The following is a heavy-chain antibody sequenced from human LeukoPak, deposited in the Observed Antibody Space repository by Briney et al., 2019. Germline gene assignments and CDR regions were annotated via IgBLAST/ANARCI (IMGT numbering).Heavy chain of an antibody. V-gene: IGHV4-30-4*08. D-gene: IGHD3-22*01. CDR2: IYYSGSN. J-gene: IGHJ4*02. Sequence: SQTLSLTCTLSGGSITSGDYYWSWIRQPPGKGLEWIGYIYYSGSNYSNPSLKSRVTISVDTSKNQFSLKLSSVTAADTAVYYCARGPITMIAGPTYYFDYWGQGTLVTVSS. CDR1: GGSITSGDYY. CDR3: ARGPITMIAGPTYYFDY.